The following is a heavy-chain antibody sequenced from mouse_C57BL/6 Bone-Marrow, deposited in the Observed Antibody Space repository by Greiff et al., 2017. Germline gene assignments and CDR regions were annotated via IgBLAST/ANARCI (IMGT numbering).Heavy chain of an antibody. CDR3: ARGGDRYYFDC. D-gene: IGHD2-14*01. V-gene: IGHV1-82*01. J-gene: IGHJ2*01. Sequence: QVQLQQSGPELVKPGASVKISCKASGYAFSSSWMNWVKPRPGKGLEWIGRIYPGDGDTNYNGKFKGKATLTADKSSSTAYMQLSSLTSEDSAVYFCARGGDRYYFDCWGQGTTLTVSS. CDR1: GYAFSSSW. CDR2: IYPGDGDT.